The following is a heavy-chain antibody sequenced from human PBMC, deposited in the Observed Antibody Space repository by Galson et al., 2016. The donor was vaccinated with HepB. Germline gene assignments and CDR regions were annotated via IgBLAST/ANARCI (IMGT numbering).Heavy chain of an antibody. Sequence: SLRLSCAASGFTFSTYDMNWVRQAPGKGLEWVSSIGPTGSNKHSADSVKGRIAISRDNAKNSMYLQLNSLRAEDTAVYYCVRDNDYVMDVWGQGTTVTVSS. D-gene: IGHD3-16*01. CDR3: VRDNDYVMDV. CDR1: GFTFSTYD. CDR2: IGPTGSNK. V-gene: IGHV3-21*06. J-gene: IGHJ6*02.